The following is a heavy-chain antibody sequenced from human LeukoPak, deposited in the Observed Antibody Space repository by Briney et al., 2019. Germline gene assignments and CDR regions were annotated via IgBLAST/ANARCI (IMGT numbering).Heavy chain of an antibody. CDR1: GFTFINYG. Sequence: GGSLRLSCAASGFTFINYGMHWVRQAPGKGLEWVAVISYDATNKYYADSVKGRFAISRDNSKNTLYLQMNSLKTDDTAVYYCANYGDYQYFDYWGQGTPVTVSS. D-gene: IGHD4-17*01. CDR2: ISYDATNK. J-gene: IGHJ4*02. CDR3: ANYGDYQYFDY. V-gene: IGHV3-30*18.